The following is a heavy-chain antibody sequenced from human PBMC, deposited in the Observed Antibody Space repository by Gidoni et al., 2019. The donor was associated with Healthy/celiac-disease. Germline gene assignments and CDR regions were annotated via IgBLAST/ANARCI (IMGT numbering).Heavy chain of an antibody. CDR1: GFTFSSYA. Sequence: QVQLVESGGGVFQPGRSLRLSCAASGFTFSSYAMHWVRQAPGKGLEWVAVISYDGSNKYYADSVKGRFTISRDNSKNTLYLQMNSLRAEDTAVYYCARGWDYYGSGSYLDYWGQGTLVTVSS. CDR3: ARGWDYYGSGSYLDY. J-gene: IGHJ4*02. CDR2: ISYDGSNK. D-gene: IGHD3-10*01. V-gene: IGHV3-30-3*01.